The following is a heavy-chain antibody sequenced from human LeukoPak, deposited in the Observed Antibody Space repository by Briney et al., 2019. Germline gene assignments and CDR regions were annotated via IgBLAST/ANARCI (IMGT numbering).Heavy chain of an antibody. CDR2: IYTSGST. CDR1: GGSISSGSYY. Sequence: PSQTLSLTCTVSGGSISSGSYYWSWIRQPAGKGLEWIGRIYTSGSTNYNPSLKSRVTISVDTSKNQFSLKLSSVTAADTAVYYCARDAVGTRDYWGQGTLVTVSS. V-gene: IGHV4-61*02. CDR3: ARDAVGTRDY. J-gene: IGHJ4*02. D-gene: IGHD2-21*02.